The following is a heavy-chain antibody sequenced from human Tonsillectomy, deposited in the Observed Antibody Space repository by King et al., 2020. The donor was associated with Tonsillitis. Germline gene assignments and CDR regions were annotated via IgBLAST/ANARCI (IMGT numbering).Heavy chain of an antibody. V-gene: IGHV5-10-1*03. D-gene: IGHD6-13*01. Sequence: VQLVQSGAEVKKPGESLRISCKGSGYSFTSYWISWVRQMPGKGLEWMGRIDPSDSYTNYSPSFQGHVTISADKSISTAYLQWSSLKASDTAMYYCARPGGDISIAAAAYYYYYGMDVWGQGTTVTVSS. CDR1: GYSFTSYW. J-gene: IGHJ6*02. CDR3: ARPGGDISIAAAAYYYYYGMDV. CDR2: IDPSDSYT.